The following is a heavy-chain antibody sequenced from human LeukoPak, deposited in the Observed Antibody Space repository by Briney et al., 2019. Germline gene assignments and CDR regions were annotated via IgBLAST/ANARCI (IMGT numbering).Heavy chain of an antibody. CDR1: GGSISSGGYY. V-gene: IGHV4-30-2*01. D-gene: IGHD6-13*01. Sequence: SETLSLTCTVSGGSISSGGYYWSWIRQPPGKGLEWIGYIYHSGSTYYNPSLKSRVTISVDRSKSQFSLKLSSVTAADTAVYYCARAGGIAAAADYWGQGTLVTVSS. CDR3: ARAGGIAAAADY. J-gene: IGHJ4*02. CDR2: IYHSGST.